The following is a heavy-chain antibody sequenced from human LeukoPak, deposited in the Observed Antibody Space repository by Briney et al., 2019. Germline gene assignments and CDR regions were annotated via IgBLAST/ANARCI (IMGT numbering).Heavy chain of an antibody. CDR3: AKARIAAAGTGAFDV. V-gene: IGHV3-7*03. Sequence: PGGSLRLSCAASGFTFSSYWMSWVRQAPGKGLEWVANIKQDGSEKYYVDSVKGRFTISRDNAKNSLYLQMNSLRDEDTALYYCAKARIAAAGTGAFDVWGQGTMVTVSS. CDR1: GFTFSSYW. CDR2: IKQDGSEK. D-gene: IGHD6-13*01. J-gene: IGHJ3*01.